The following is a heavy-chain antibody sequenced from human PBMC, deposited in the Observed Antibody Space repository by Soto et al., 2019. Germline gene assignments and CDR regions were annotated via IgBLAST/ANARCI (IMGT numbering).Heavy chain of an antibody. J-gene: IGHJ5*01. CDR3: ARDCPGSSTTCYGNEWFDS. Sequence: EVQLVESGGGLVQPGGSLRLSCAASGFTFSSYSMNWVRQAPGKGLEWVSYISSSRSTIYYADSVKGRFTISRDNAKITLYQQMNSPRVEDRAVYYCARDCPGSSTTCYGNEWFDSWGQGTLVTVSS. D-gene: IGHD2-2*01. V-gene: IGHV3-48*01. CDR2: ISSSRSTI. CDR1: GFTFSSYS.